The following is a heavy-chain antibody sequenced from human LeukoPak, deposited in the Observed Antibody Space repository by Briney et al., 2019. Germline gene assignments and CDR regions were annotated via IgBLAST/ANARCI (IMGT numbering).Heavy chain of an antibody. D-gene: IGHD6-13*01. CDR2: VYYSGTT. CDR3: ARGVYYYYGMDV. J-gene: IGHJ6*02. V-gene: IGHV4-59*08. CDR1: GGSITNYY. Sequence: SETLSLTCTVSGGSITNYYWSWIRQPPGKGLEWIGYVYYSGTTNYNPSLESRVTISVDTSKNQFSLKLRSVTAADTAVYYCARGVYYYYGMDVWGQGTTVTVSS.